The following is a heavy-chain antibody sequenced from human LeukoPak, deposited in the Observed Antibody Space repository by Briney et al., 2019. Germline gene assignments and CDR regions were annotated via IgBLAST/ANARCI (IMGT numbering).Heavy chain of an antibody. J-gene: IGHJ4*02. V-gene: IGHV4-30-2*01. CDR1: GGSISSGGYS. D-gene: IGHD2-15*01. CDR3: ARSLGYCSGGSCYLFFFDY. Sequence: ASQTLSLTCAVSGGSISSGGYSWSWIRQPPGKGLEWIGYIYHSGSTYYNPSLKSRVTISVDTSKNQFSLKLSSVTAADTAVYYCARSLGYCSGGSCYLFFFDYWGQGTLVTVSS. CDR2: IYHSGST.